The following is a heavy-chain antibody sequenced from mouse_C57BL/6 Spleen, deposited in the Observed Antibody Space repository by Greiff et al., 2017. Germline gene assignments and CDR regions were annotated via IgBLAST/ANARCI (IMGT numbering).Heavy chain of an antibody. V-gene: IGHV1-64*01. CDR1: GYTFTSYW. Sequence: QVQLQQPGAELVKPGASVKLSCKASGYTFTSYWMHWVKQRPGQGLEWIGMIHPNSGSTNYNEKFKSKATLTVDKSSSTAYMQLSSLTSEDSAVYYCARDRDYYGSSYEDYAMDYWGQGTSVTVSS. D-gene: IGHD1-1*01. J-gene: IGHJ4*01. CDR3: ARDRDYYGSSYEDYAMDY. CDR2: IHPNSGST.